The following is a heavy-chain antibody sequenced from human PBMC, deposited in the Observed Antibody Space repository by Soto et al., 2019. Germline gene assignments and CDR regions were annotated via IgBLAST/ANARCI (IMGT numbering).Heavy chain of an antibody. CDR2: LYWDDDK. CDR3: ANDGDYDLLTFDH. CDR1: GFSLSTYHMG. D-gene: IGHD4-17*01. Sequence: SGPTGEPAQTLTLTCDFSGFSLSTYHMGVAWIRQPPGKALEWLALLYWDDDKRYSPSLKDRLAISKDTSNNQVVLTITNIDPGDSATYCCANDGDYDLLTFDHCGPGPLVTVSS. J-gene: IGHJ4*01. V-gene: IGHV2-5*02.